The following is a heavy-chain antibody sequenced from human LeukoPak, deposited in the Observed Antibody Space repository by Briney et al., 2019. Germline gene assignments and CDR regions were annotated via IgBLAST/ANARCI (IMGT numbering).Heavy chain of an antibody. CDR3: ARITVPAYYFDY. Sequence: PSETLSLTCTVSGGSISSYSWSWIRQPPGKGLEWIGYIHYSGSTSYNPSLQSRVTISVDTSKNQFSLKLGSVTAADTAVYYCARITVPAYYFDYWGQGTLVTVSS. CDR2: IHYSGST. V-gene: IGHV4-59*08. D-gene: IGHD6-19*01. CDR1: GGSISSYS. J-gene: IGHJ4*02.